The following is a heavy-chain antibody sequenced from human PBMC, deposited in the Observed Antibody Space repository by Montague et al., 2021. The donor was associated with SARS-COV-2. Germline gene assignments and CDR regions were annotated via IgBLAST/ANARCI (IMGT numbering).Heavy chain of an antibody. CDR3: ARAAADIVLMVYAIRAFDI. CDR2: IYYSGST. J-gene: IGHJ3*02. D-gene: IGHD2-8*01. Sequence: TLSLTCTVSGGSISSGGYYWSWIRQHPGKGLEWIGYIYYSGSTXYNPSLKSRVTISVDTSKNQFSLKLSSVTAADTAVYYCARAAADIVLMVYAIRAFDIWAKGQWSPSLQ. V-gene: IGHV4-31*03. CDR1: GGSISSGGYY.